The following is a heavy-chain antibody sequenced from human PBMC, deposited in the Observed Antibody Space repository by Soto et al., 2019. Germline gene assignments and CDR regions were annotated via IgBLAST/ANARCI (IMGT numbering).Heavy chain of an antibody. D-gene: IGHD6-13*01. CDR1: GFTFSSYG. CDR3: AKDRLKDSSSWPPYLNWFDP. Sequence: GGSLRLSCAASGFTFSSYGMHWVRQAPGKGLEWVAVISYDGSNKYYADSVKGRFTISRDNSKNTLYLQMNSLRAEDTAVYYCAKDRLKDSSSWPPYLNWFDPWGQGTLVTVSS. CDR2: ISYDGSNK. J-gene: IGHJ5*02. V-gene: IGHV3-30*18.